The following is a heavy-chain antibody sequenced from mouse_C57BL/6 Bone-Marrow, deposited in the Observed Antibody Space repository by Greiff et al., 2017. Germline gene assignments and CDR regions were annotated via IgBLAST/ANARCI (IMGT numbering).Heavy chain of an antibody. CDR1: GFTFSDYG. CDR3: ARNYYSSPYYFDY. J-gene: IGHJ2*01. Sequence: EVMLVESGGGLVKPGGSLKISCAASGFTFSDYGMHWVRQAPEKGLEWVAYISSGSSTIYYADTVKGRFTISRDNAKNTLFLQMTSLRSEDTAMYYCARNYYSSPYYFDYWGQGTTLTVSS. CDR2: ISSGSSTI. V-gene: IGHV5-17*01. D-gene: IGHD1-1*01.